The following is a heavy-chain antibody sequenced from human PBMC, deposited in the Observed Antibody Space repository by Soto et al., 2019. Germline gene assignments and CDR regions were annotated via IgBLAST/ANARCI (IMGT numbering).Heavy chain of an antibody. J-gene: IGHJ4*02. CDR3: ARGLITGSHYSGGWYYFDS. Sequence: QVQLQQSGAGLLKPSETLSLTCAVYGESFCGYIWTWIRQTPGKGLQWIGQINHSGSASYNPSLKSRVTISVHTSNSQFSLELSSVTAADTASYYCARGLITGSHYSGGWYYFDSWGQGTQVTVSS. CDR1: GESFCGYI. D-gene: IGHD6-19*01. CDR2: INHSGSA. V-gene: IGHV4-34*01.